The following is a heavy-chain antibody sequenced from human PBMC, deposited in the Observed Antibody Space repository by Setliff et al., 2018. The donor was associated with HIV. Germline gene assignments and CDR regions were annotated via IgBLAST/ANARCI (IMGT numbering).Heavy chain of an antibody. CDR2: INSDGTST. Sequence: GSLRLSCAASGFTFSPYWMHWVRQAPGKGLVWVSRINSDGTSTTYTDSVKGRFTISRDNAKNTLYLQMNSLRAEDTAVYYCARDLSYDYDRSSDTLDYWGQGTLVTVSS. CDR3: ARDLSYDYDRSSDTLDY. D-gene: IGHD3-22*01. V-gene: IGHV3-74*03. J-gene: IGHJ4*02. CDR1: GFTFSPYW.